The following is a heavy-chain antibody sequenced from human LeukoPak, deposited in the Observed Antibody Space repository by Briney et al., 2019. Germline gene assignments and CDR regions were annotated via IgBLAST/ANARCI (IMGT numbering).Heavy chain of an antibody. CDR3: ARDFPGYYYYYMDV. Sequence: SETLSLTCAVSGGSISSSNWWSWVRQPPGKGLEWIGEIYHSGSTNYNPSLKSRVTISVDKSKNQFSLKLSSVTAADTAVYYCARDFPGYYYYYMDVWGKGTTVTVSS. CDR2: IYHSGST. J-gene: IGHJ6*03. CDR1: GGSISSSNW. V-gene: IGHV4-4*02.